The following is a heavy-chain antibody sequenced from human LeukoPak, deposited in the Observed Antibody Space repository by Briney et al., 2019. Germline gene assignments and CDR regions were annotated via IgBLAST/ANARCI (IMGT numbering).Heavy chain of an antibody. V-gene: IGHV4-4*02. CDR1: GVSISTTNW. J-gene: IGHJ4*02. CDR3: AREGGPYRPLDY. Sequence: SETLSLTCGVSGVSISTTNWWTWVRQPPGEGLEWIGEIHLSGRTHYNPSLEIRVTMSVDMSENHISLRLTSVTAADTAVYYCAREGGPYRPLDYSGQGTLVTVSS. CDR2: IHLSGRT.